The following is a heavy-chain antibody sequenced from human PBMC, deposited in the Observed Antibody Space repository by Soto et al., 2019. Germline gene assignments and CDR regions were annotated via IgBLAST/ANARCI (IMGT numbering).Heavy chain of an antibody. CDR1: GFTLSNYA. J-gene: IGHJ3*02. Sequence: SLRLSCAASGFTLSNYAMTCVRQAPGRGLEWVSSVTDGAINTYYADSVKGRLTISRDNSKNTLYLQMNSLRAEDTAVYYCARGGDGIVVVTNAFDIWGQGTMVTVSS. D-gene: IGHD2-21*02. V-gene: IGHV3-23*01. CDR3: ARGGDGIVVVTNAFDI. CDR2: VTDGAINT.